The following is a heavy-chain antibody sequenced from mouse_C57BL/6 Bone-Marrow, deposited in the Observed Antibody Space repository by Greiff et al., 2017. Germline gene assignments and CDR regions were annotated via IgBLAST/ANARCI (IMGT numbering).Heavy chain of an antibody. CDR2: IDPSDSYT. Sequence: VQLQQPGAELVKPGASVKLSCKASGYTFTSYWMQWVKQRPGQGLEWIGEIDPSDSYTNYNQQFKGKATLTVDTSSSTAYMQLSSLTSEDSAVYYCARGTGAWYFDVWGTGTTVTVSS. CDR1: GYTFTSYW. V-gene: IGHV1-50*01. CDR3: ARGTGAWYFDV. J-gene: IGHJ1*03. D-gene: IGHD2-14*01.